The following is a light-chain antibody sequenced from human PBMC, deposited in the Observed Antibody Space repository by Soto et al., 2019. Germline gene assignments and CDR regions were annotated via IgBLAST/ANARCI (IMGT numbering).Light chain of an antibody. CDR2: GAR. V-gene: IGKV3-20*01. CDR1: QTVRDN. Sequence: EVVLTQSPATLSVSPGERATLSCRASQTVRDNLGWYQQKPGQPPRLLIYGARTRATGIPDRFSGSGSGTDFTLTISRLEPEDFAVYYCQQYGSSGTFGQGTKVDIK. CDR3: QQYGSSGT. J-gene: IGKJ1*01.